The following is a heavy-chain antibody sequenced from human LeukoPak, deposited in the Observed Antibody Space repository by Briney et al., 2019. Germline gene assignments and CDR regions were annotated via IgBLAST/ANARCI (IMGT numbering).Heavy chain of an antibody. Sequence: SGRSLRLSCAASGFTFSSYGMHWVRQAPGKGLEWVAVIWYDGSNKYYADSVKGRFTISRDNSKNTLYLQMNSLRAEDTAVYYCARAKVLRYFDWLYPPDYWGQGTLVTVSS. CDR2: IWYDGSNK. D-gene: IGHD3-9*01. CDR1: GFTFSSYG. J-gene: IGHJ4*02. CDR3: ARAKVLRYFDWLYPPDY. V-gene: IGHV3-33*01.